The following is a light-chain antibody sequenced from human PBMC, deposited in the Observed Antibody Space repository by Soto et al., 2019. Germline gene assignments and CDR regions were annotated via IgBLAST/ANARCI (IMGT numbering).Light chain of an antibody. Sequence: EIVMTQSPATLSVSPGERATLSCRASQSVNSDLAWYQQKPGQAPSLLIYGASTRATGIPARFSGSGSGTEFTLTISSLQSEDFAVYYCQQYKLWWTFGQGTRVEIK. CDR1: QSVNSD. CDR2: GAS. J-gene: IGKJ1*01. CDR3: QQYKLWWT. V-gene: IGKV3-15*01.